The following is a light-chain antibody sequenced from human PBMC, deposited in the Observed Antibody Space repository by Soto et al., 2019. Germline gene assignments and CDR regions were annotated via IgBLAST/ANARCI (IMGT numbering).Light chain of an antibody. Sequence: QSALTQPASVSGSPGQSITISCTGTSSDVGGYNYVSWYQHHPGKAPKLMIYDVSNRPSGVSNRFSGSKSGNTASLTISGLQAEDEDDYYCSSYTSSSTPLVFGGGTKLTVL. CDR1: SSDVGGYNY. J-gene: IGLJ2*01. V-gene: IGLV2-14*03. CDR2: DVS. CDR3: SSYTSSSTPLV.